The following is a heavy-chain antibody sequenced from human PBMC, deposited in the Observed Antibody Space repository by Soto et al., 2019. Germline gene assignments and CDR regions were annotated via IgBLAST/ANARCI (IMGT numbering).Heavy chain of an antibody. V-gene: IGHV3-74*01. CDR1: GFTLSGHW. D-gene: IGHD6-13*01. CDR2: ISSGGVST. J-gene: IGHJ4*01. CDR3: VREGSPYCPVSSCLRPFDY. Sequence: LRLSCSASGFTLSGHWMHWVRQAPGKGLVWVSRISSGGVSTTYADSVKGRFTISRDNAKDTLYLQMNSLRGEDTAIYYCVREGSPYCPVSSCLRPFDYWGHGTLVTVS.